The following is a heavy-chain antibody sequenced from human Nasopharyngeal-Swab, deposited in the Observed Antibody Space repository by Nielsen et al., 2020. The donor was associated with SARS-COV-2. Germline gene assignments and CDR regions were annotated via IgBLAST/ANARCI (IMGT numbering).Heavy chain of an antibody. Sequence: WIRQPPGKGLEWVGFIRSKAYGGTTECAASVKGRFTISRDDSKSIAYLQMNSLKTEDTAVYYCTRGNYRVTIFGVVTTGDYGMDVWGQGTTVTVSS. D-gene: IGHD3-3*01. V-gene: IGHV3-49*02. CDR2: IRSKAYGGTT. CDR3: TRGNYRVTIFGVVTTGDYGMDV. J-gene: IGHJ6*02.